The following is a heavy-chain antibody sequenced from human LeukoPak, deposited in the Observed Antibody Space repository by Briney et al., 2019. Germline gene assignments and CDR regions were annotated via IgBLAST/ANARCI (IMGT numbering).Heavy chain of an antibody. V-gene: IGHV3-7*01. CDR2: IKQDGSEK. D-gene: IGHD3-10*01. J-gene: IGHJ4*02. Sequence: GGSLRLSCAASGFTFSSYWMSWVRQAPGKGLEWVANIKQDGSEKYYVDSVKGRFTISRDNAKNSLYLQMNSLRAEDTAVYYCARDRRYYGSGSPDYWGQGTLVTVSS. CDR1: GFTFSSYW. CDR3: ARDRRYYGSGSPDY.